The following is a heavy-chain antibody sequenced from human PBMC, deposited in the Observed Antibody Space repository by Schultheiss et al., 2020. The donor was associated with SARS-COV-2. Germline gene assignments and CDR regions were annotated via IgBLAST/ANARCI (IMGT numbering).Heavy chain of an antibody. CDR3: ARQTTVTTKDAFDI. V-gene: IGHV1-46*02. D-gene: IGHD4-17*01. J-gene: IGHJ3*02. CDR2: INPSGGST. Sequence: ASVKVSCKASGYTFNNYYMHWVRQAPGQGLEWMGIINPSGGSTTYAQRFQGRVTMTRDTSTSTVYMEVSSLTSEDTAVYYCARQTTVTTKDAFDIWGQGTMVTVSS. CDR1: GYTFNNYY.